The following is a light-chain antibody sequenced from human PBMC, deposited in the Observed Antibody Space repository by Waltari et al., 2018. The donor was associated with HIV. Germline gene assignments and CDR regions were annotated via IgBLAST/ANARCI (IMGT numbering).Light chain of an antibody. Sequence: QSVLTQPPSASGTPGQRVIISCSGSNSNIGSNSVTWYQQFPGTAPKLLIYNNEQRPSGVPDRFSGSKSGTSASLAISRLQSDDEADYYCAAWDDTLDGWVFGGGTKLTVL. CDR2: NNE. CDR1: NSNIGSNS. V-gene: IGLV1-44*01. CDR3: AAWDDTLDGWV. J-gene: IGLJ3*02.